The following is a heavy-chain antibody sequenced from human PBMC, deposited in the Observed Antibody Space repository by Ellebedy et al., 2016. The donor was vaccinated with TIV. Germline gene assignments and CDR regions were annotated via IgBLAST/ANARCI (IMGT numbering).Heavy chain of an antibody. CDR3: ARDGGGYRYGPGGH. CDR1: GFPFSTYA. V-gene: IGHV3-30*04. J-gene: IGHJ4*02. D-gene: IGHD5-18*01. Sequence: GESLKISXAASGFPFSTYAIKWVRQAPGKGLEWVAVISYDGSNKYYADSVKGRFTISRDDSKNTLYLQMNSLRPEDTAVYYCARDGGGYRYGPGGHWGQGTLVTVSS. CDR2: ISYDGSNK.